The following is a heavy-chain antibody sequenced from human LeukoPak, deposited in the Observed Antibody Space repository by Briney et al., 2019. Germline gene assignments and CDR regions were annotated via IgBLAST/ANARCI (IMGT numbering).Heavy chain of an antibody. CDR2: IYWDDHK. J-gene: IGHJ4*02. CDR1: GFSLTTRPVG. D-gene: IGHD6-25*01. CDR3: AHRPALNGYWDMGSFDF. Sequence: SGPSLVEPTQTLTLTCTFSGFSLTTRPVGVGWLRQPPGKALEWLALIYWDDHKRYRPSLRSRLTITKDTSKNQVVLTMTHMDPVDTATYFCAHRPALNGYWDMGSFDFWGQGALVAVPS. V-gene: IGHV2-5*02.